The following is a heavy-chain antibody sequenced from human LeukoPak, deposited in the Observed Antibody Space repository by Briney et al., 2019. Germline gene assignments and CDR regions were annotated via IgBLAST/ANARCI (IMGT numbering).Heavy chain of an antibody. CDR2: ISAYNGNT. D-gene: IGHD1-7*01. CDR1: GYTFTSYG. Sequence: GASVKVSCKASGYTFTSYGISWVRQAPGQGLEWMGWISAYNGNTNYAQKLQGRVTMTTDTSTSTAYMELRSLRSDDTAVYYCARAGSRYNWNYEPSGVSSWFDPWGQGTLVTVSS. V-gene: IGHV1-18*01. CDR3: ARAGSRYNWNYEPSGVSSWFDP. J-gene: IGHJ5*02.